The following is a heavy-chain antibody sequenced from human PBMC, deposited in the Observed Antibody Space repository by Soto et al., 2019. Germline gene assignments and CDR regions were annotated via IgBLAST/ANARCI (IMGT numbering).Heavy chain of an antibody. Sequence: SETLSLTCTVSGGSISSSSYYWGWIRQPPGKGLEWIGSIYYSGSTYYNPSLKSRVTISVDTSKNQFSLKLSSVTAADTAVYYCARHGSVPDEVSSYSYGMDVWAQGTTVTSSS. CDR3: ARHGSVPDEVSSYSYGMDV. CDR2: IYYSGST. J-gene: IGHJ6*02. V-gene: IGHV4-39*01. D-gene: IGHD6-6*01. CDR1: GGSISSSSYY.